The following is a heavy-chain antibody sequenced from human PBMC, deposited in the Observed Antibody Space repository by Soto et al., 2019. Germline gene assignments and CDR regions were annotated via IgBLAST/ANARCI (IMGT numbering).Heavy chain of an antibody. CDR1: GFTFSSYA. J-gene: IGHJ6*02. CDR2: ISYDGSNK. CDR3: ARDKAYNSASASRADYYYYYGMDA. V-gene: IGHV3-30-3*01. D-gene: IGHD6-6*01. Sequence: GGSLILSCAASGFTFSSYAMHWVRQAPGKGLEWVAVISYDGSNKYYADSVKGRFTISRDNSKNTLYLQMNSLRAEDTAVYYCARDKAYNSASASRADYYYYYGMDAWGQGTTVTVSS.